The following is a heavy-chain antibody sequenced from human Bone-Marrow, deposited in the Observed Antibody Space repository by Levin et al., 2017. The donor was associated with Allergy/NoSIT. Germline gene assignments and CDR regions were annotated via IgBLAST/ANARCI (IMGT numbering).Heavy chain of an antibody. CDR1: GYTLTSYD. Sequence: ASVKVSCKASGYTLTSYDINWVRQAPGQGLEWMGWMNPSSLNQGYAQKFQGRVSMTSDTSTNTAYMELSSLRPEDTALYYCARGRGGTLFGMPPPRAHRSSPWR. CDR2: MNPSSLNQ. V-gene: IGHV1-8*01. J-gene: IGHJ5*02. D-gene: IGHD3-3*01. CDR3: ARGRGGTLFGMPPPRAHRSSP.